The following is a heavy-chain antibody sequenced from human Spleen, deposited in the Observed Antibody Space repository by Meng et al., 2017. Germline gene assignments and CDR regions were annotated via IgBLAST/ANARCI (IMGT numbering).Heavy chain of an antibody. D-gene: IGHD6-13*01. Sequence: QVQLGQSGAEVKKPGAAVKVSCKASGYTFTGYSMHWIRQAPGQGLEWMGRINPDSGTNYAQRFQGRVTLTWDTSISTAYMELSRLRSDDTAVYYCASSYGYSSSWYFDYWGQGTLVTVSS. CDR3: ASSYGYSSSWYFDY. V-gene: IGHV1-2*06. CDR1: GYTFTGYS. CDR2: INPDSGT. J-gene: IGHJ4*02.